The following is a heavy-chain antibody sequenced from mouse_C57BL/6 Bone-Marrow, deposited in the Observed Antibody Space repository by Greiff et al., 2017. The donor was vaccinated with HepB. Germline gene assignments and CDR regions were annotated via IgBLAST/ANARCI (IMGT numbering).Heavy chain of an antibody. CDR3: ARPNYSYYYAMDY. CDR2: INPNNGGT. CDR1: GYTFSDYN. Sequence: EVQLVESGPELVKPGASVKIPCKASGYTFSDYNMDWVKQSHGKSLEWIGDINPNNGGTIYNQKFKGKATLTVDKSSSTAYMELRSLTSDDTAVYYCARPNYSYYYAMDYWGQGTSVTVSS. J-gene: IGHJ4*01. D-gene: IGHD2-1*01. V-gene: IGHV1-18*01.